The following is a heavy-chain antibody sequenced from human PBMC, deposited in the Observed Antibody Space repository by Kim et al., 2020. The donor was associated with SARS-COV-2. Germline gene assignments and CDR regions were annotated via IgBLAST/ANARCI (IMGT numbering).Heavy chain of an antibody. CDR1: GYIFTRFW. CDR3: VRHTVWFGEELYVVDV. D-gene: IGHD3-3*01. J-gene: IGHJ6*02. CDR2: VYPGDSDT. V-gene: IGHV5-51*01. Sequence: GESLKISCQASGYIFTRFWIGWVRQAPGKGLEWMGAVYPGDSDTRYSPSFRGRITISADTSTNSASLQWRSLTASDSAMYYCVRHTVWFGEELYVVDVWGQGTTVIVSS.